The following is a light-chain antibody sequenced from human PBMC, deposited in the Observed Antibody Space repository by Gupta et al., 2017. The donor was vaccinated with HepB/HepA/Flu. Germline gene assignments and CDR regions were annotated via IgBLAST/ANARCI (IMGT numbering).Light chain of an antibody. V-gene: IGLV1-47*01. J-gene: IGLJ2*01. CDR1: NSNIGTEY. CDR3: GAWDDSMSGLVL. Sequence: QSALSQPPSESGTPWWRVTSSCSGTNSNIGTEYVDCYQQPPGATPKLLIFRNNQRRSGGAARFSGCKSGTSASLAISGRRSDEEADYYCGAWDDSMSGLVLFGGGTKVTVL. CDR2: RNN.